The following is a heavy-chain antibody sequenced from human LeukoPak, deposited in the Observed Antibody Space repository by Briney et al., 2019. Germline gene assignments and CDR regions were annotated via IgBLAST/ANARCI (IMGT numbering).Heavy chain of an antibody. CDR2: INAGNGNT. CDR1: GYTFTSYA. V-gene: IGHV1-3*01. J-gene: IGHJ4*02. Sequence: ASVKVSCKASGYTFTSYAMHWVRQAPGQRLEWMGWINAGNGNTKYSQKFQGRVTITRDTSASTAYMELSSLRSEDTAVYYCARDRGYYDILTGYYCWGQGTLVTVSS. D-gene: IGHD3-9*01. CDR3: ARDRGYYDILTGYYC.